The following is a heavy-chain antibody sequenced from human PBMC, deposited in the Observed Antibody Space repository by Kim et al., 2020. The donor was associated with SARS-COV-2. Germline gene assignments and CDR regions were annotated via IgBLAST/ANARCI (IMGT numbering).Heavy chain of an antibody. D-gene: IGHD3-3*01. CDR3: ARDRHWSGYYGMDV. J-gene: IGHJ6*02. Sequence: SYVDSVKGRFTISRDTAKTSLYLQMNSLRAEDTAVYYCARDRHWSGYYGMDVWGQGTTVTVSS. V-gene: IGHV3-7*01.